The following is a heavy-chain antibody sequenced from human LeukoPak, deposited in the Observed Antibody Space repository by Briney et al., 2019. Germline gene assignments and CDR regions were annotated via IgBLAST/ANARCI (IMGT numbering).Heavy chain of an antibody. D-gene: IGHD3-9*01. J-gene: IGHJ4*02. CDR2: IYNSGST. Sequence: PSETLSFACNGSGDSISYHYGSWIRQTPGKGLEWVGYIYNSGSTNSGPSRGSTYYGPSLKTRVTISVDTTKNQFFLRLTSLTAADTAVYYCARLSHDFTSYWPDYFDSWGQGIPVSVSP. CDR1: GDSISYHY. CDR3: ARLSHDFTSYWPDYFDS. V-gene: IGHV4-59*08.